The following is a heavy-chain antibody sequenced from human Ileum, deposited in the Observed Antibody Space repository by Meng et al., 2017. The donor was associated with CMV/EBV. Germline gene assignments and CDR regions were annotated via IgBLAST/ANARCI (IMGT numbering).Heavy chain of an antibody. J-gene: IGHJ4*02. D-gene: IGHD4-11*01. CDR2: IYSDGST. CDR1: GFPFSRDW. CDR3: ARDNYG. Sequence: GESLKISCTAAGFPFSRDWMSWVRQAPGKGLEWVSVIYSDGSTYYADSVKGRFTISRDNPKNTVYLQMNSLRAEDTAVYYCARDNYGWGQGTLVTVSS. V-gene: IGHV3-66*02.